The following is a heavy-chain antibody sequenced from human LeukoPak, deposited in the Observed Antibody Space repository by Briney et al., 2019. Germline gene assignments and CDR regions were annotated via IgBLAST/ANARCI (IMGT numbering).Heavy chain of an antibody. J-gene: IGHJ4*02. D-gene: IGHD3-10*01. CDR1: GYSFTAFY. Sequence: ASVTVSCKASGYSFTAFYIHWVRQAPGQGLEWMGWIHPRSGETNYAYKFRGRVTMTRDTSISTTYMDLGSLGSDDTAVYYCARDGGYGTGSYYRGCFDYWGQGTLVTVSS. CDR2: IHPRSGET. CDR3: ARDGGYGTGSYYRGCFDY. V-gene: IGHV1-2*02.